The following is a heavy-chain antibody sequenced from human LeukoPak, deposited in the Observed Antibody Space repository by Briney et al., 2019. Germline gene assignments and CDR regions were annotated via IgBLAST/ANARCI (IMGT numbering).Heavy chain of an antibody. D-gene: IGHD7-27*01. CDR3: VRDLGHSRHYFEY. V-gene: IGHV3-7*01. Sequence: GGSLRLSCAASGFTFNSFFLNWVRLTPGRELEWVARISQDGSETFHMDSVRGRFTISRDNTKNSLYLQMNSLRAEDTAVYFCVRDLGHSRHYFEYWGQGALVTVSS. CDR2: ISQDGSET. J-gene: IGHJ4*02. CDR1: GFTFNSFF.